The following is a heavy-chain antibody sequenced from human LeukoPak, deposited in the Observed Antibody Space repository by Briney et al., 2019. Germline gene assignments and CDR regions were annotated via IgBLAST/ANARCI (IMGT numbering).Heavy chain of an antibody. D-gene: IGHD3-22*01. J-gene: IGHJ4*02. CDR1: GFTFSSYA. Sequence: GGSLRLSCAASGFTFSSYAMSWVRQAPGKGLEWVSAISGSGGSTYYADSVKGRFTISRDNSKNTLYLQMNSLRAEDTAVYYCAKEENYYDSSGYYPAYGYWGQGTLVTVSS. CDR2: ISGSGGST. V-gene: IGHV3-23*01. CDR3: AKEENYYDSSGYYPAYGY.